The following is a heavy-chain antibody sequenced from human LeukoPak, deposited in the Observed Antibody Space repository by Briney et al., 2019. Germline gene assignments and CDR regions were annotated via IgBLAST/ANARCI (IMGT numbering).Heavy chain of an antibody. CDR2: ISSSGSTI. CDR1: GFTFSSYA. J-gene: IGHJ4*02. V-gene: IGHV3-48*04. Sequence: GGSLRLPCAASGFTFSSYAMSWVRQAPGKGLEWVSYISSSGSTIYYADSVKGRFTISRDSAKNSLYLQMNSLRADDTAVYYCARDTYGSGTFEYWGQGTLVTVSS. CDR3: ARDTYGSGTFEY. D-gene: IGHD3-10*01.